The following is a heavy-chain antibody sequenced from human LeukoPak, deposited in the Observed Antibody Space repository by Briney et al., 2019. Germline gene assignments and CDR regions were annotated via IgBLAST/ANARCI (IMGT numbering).Heavy chain of an antibody. Sequence: PGGSLRLSCAASGFTFSSYAMSWVRQAPGKGLEWVSAISGSGGSTYYADSVKGRFTIPRDNSKNTLYLQMNSLRAEDTAVYYCAKEMYSSSRYGMDVWGKGTTVTVSS. CDR2: ISGSGGST. V-gene: IGHV3-23*01. CDR3: AKEMYSSSRYGMDV. D-gene: IGHD6-6*01. J-gene: IGHJ6*04. CDR1: GFTFSSYA.